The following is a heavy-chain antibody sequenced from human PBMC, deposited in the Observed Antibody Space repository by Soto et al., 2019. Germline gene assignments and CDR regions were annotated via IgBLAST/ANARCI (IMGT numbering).Heavy chain of an antibody. D-gene: IGHD6-6*01. J-gene: IGHJ4*02. CDR3: ARVLHESIAARRFIDY. CDR1: GGSISSGGYY. Sequence: SETLSLTCTVSGGSISSGGYYWSWIRQHPGKGLEWIGYIYYSGSTYYNPSLKIRVTISVDTSKNQFSLKLSSVTAADTAVYYCARVLHESIAARRFIDYWGQGTLVTVSS. CDR2: IYYSGST. V-gene: IGHV4-31*03.